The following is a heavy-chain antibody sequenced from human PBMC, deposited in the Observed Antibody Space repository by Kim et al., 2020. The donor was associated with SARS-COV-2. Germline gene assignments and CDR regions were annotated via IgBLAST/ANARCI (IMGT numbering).Heavy chain of an antibody. D-gene: IGHD3-22*01. V-gene: IGHV4-39*01. CDR2: IYYSGST. CDR3: ASWYYYDSSGNFDY. J-gene: IGHJ4*02. CDR1: GGSISSSSYY. Sequence: SETLSLTCTVSGGSISSSSYYWGWIRQPPGKGLEWIGSIYYSGSTYYNPSLKSRVTISVDTSKNQFSLKLSSVTAADTAVYYCASWYYYDSSGNFDYWGQGTLVTVSS.